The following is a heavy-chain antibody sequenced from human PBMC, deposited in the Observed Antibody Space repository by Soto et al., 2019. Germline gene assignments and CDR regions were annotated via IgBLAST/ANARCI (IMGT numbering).Heavy chain of an antibody. J-gene: IGHJ4*02. CDR3: PKSQEIGTHFFDS. Sequence: GGSLRLSCEASGFTFSGFDMHWVRQPTGKGLEWVSSIGTAGDTYYAVSVKGRFTISRDNAKNSLSLQMNSRRAGDMAVSFSPKSQEIGTHFFDSWGQGAQVTVSS. CDR2: IGTAGDT. D-gene: IGHD6-13*01. CDR1: GFTFSGFD. V-gene: IGHV3-13*01.